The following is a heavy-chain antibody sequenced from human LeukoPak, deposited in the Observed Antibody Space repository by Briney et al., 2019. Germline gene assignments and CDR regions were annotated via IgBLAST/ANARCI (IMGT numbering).Heavy chain of an antibody. V-gene: IGHV1-2*02. Sequence: ASVKVSCKASGYTFTGYYMHWVRQAPGQGLEWMGWINPNSGGTNYAQKFQGRVTMTGDTSISTAYMELSRLRSDDTAVYYCARGISAGGIRFDPWGQGTLVTVSS. CDR2: INPNSGGT. CDR1: GYTFTGYY. D-gene: IGHD2-15*01. CDR3: ARGISAGGIRFDP. J-gene: IGHJ5*02.